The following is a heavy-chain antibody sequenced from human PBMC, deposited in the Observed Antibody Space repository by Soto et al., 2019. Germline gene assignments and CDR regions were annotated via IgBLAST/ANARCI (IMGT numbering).Heavy chain of an antibody. Sequence: LRLSCTASGFTFGDYAMSWVRQAPGKGLEWVGFIRSKAYGGTTEYAASVKGRFTISRDDSKSIAYLQMNSLKTEDTAVYYCTREGGNYGGNSYYGMDVWGQGTTVTVSS. V-gene: IGHV3-49*04. CDR2: IRSKAYGGTT. D-gene: IGHD4-17*01. CDR3: TREGGNYGGNSYYGMDV. CDR1: GFTFGDYA. J-gene: IGHJ6*02.